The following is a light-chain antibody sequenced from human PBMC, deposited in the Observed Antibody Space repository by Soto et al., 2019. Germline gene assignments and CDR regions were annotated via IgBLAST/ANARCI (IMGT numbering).Light chain of an antibody. CDR1: QSVSSN. CDR3: QQYNNWPSLT. V-gene: IGKV3-15*01. Sequence: EIVMTQSPATLSVSPGERATLSCRASQSVSSNFAWYQQKPGQAPRLLIYGASTRATGIPARCSGSGSGTEFTLTISSLQSEDFAVYYCQQYNNWPSLTFGGGTKVEIK. J-gene: IGKJ4*01. CDR2: GAS.